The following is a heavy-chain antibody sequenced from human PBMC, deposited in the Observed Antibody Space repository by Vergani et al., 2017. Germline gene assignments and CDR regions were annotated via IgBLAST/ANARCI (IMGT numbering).Heavy chain of an antibody. Sequence: QVQLVESGGGVVQPGRSLRLSCAASGFTFSSYAMHWVRQAPGKGLEWGAVISYDGSNKYYADSVKGRFTISRDNSKNTLYLQMNSLRAEDTAVYYCARDLVCSGGSCYSNWFDPWGQGTLVTVSS. D-gene: IGHD2-15*01. J-gene: IGHJ5*02. CDR2: ISYDGSNK. V-gene: IGHV3-30*04. CDR1: GFTFSSYA. CDR3: ARDLVCSGGSCYSNWFDP.